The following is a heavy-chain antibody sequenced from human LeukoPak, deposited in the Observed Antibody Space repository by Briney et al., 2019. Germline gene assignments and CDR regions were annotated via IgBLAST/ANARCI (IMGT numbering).Heavy chain of an antibody. V-gene: IGHV3-23*01. Sequence: PGGSLRLSCAASGFTFSSYAMSWVRQAPGKGLEWASAISGSGGSTYYADSVKGRFTISRDNSKNTLYLQMNSLRAEDTAVYYCAKGPSSWEPTYYFDYWGQGTLVTVSS. D-gene: IGHD1-14*01. J-gene: IGHJ4*02. CDR2: ISGSGGST. CDR3: AKGPSSWEPTYYFDY. CDR1: GFTFSSYA.